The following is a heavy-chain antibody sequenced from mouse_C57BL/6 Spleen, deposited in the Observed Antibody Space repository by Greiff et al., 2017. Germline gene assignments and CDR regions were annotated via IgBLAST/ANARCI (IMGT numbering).Heavy chain of an antibody. CDR2: IDPSDSYT. CDR1: GYTFTSYW. J-gene: IGHJ2*01. V-gene: IGHV1-59*01. D-gene: IGHD2-3*01. CDR3: ASHDGYYFDY. Sequence: VQLQQSGAELVRPGTSVKLSCKASGYTFTSYWMHWVKQRPGQGLEWIGVIDPSDSYTNYNQKFKGKATLTVDTSSSTAYMQLSSLTSEDSAVYYCASHDGYYFDYWGQGTTLTVSS.